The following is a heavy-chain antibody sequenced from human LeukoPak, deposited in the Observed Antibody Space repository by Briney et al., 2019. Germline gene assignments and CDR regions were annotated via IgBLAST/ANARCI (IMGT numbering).Heavy chain of an antibody. CDR1: GFTFSTYS. J-gene: IGHJ4*02. Sequence: PGGSLRLSCAASGFTFSTYSMNTVRQAPGKGLEWISYISSSSTAIYYADSVKGRFTLSRDNAKNSLYLQMNSLRDDDTAVYYCARSPLDYWGPGTLVTVSS. V-gene: IGHV3-48*02. CDR2: ISSSSTAI. CDR3: ARSPLDY.